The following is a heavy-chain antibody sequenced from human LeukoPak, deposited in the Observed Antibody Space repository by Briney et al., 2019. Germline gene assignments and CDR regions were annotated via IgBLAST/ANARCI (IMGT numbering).Heavy chain of an antibody. J-gene: IGHJ4*02. V-gene: IGHV1-18*04. Sequence: APVKPSCKPSEHTFTAYFMLSGRQAPGQGLEWMGWISGYNGNTNYAQKLQGRVTMTTDTSTSTAYMELRSLRSDDTAVYYCARGPQWLATNCYFDYWGQGTLVTVSS. CDR2: ISGYNGNT. CDR1: EHTFTAYF. D-gene: IGHD6-19*01. CDR3: ARGPQWLATNCYFDY.